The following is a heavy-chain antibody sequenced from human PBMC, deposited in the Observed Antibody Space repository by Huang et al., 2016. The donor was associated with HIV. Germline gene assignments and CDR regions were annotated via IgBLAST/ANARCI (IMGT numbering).Heavy chain of an antibody. CDR3: ARHREGPVAYYSGWGSHLNYMDV. Sequence: QLLLQESGPGLVKPSEALALTCAVSGGSIRSSVYHWGWIRQPPGKGLEWIGSIYYKGSTPSSPSPKSRVTIAVDTSKNLFFLNLTSMTAADTAVYYCARHREGPVAYYSGWGSHLNYMDVWGRGRTVVVSS. V-gene: IGHV4-39*01. D-gene: IGHD3-10*01. J-gene: IGHJ6*03. CDR1: GGSIRSSVYH. CDR2: IYYKGST.